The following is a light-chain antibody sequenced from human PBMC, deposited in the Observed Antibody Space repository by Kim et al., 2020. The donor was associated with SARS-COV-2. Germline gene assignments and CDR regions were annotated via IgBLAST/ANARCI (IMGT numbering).Light chain of an antibody. V-gene: IGKV3-20*01. CDR2: GAS. CDR1: QSVSSSY. J-gene: IGKJ1*01. CDR3: QQYGSFPWT. Sequence: EIVLTQSPGTLYLSPGERATLSCRASQSVSSSYLAWYQQKPGQAPRLLIYGASSRATGIPDRFSGSGSGTDFTLTISRLEPEDFAVYYCQQYGSFPWTFGQGTKVDIK.